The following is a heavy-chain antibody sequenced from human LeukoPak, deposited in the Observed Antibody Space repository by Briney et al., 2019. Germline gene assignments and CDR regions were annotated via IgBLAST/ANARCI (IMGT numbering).Heavy chain of an antibody. J-gene: IGHJ4*02. CDR3: ARGDGDPPTLGYCTSASCDFDF. Sequence: GGSLRLSCAASGFTFGSYAMHWVRQAPGKGLEWVAVISYDGSNKYYADSVKGRFTISRDNAQNSLYLQMSSLRVEDTAVYYCARGDGDPPTLGYCTSASCDFDFWGQGTLVTVSS. CDR1: GFTFGSYA. CDR2: ISYDGSNK. V-gene: IGHV3-30-3*01. D-gene: IGHD2-15*01.